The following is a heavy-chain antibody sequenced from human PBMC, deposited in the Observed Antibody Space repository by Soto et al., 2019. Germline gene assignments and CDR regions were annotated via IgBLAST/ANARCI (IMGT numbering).Heavy chain of an antibody. D-gene: IGHD3-22*01. J-gene: IGHJ4*02. CDR2: INHSGST. CDR1: GGSFSGYY. CDR3: ARGRYYDSSGYYYLDY. Sequence: GSLRLSCAVYGGSFSGYYWSWIRQPPGKGLEWIGEINHSGSTNYNPSLKSRVTISVDTSKNQFSLKLSSVTAADTAVYYCARGRYYDSSGYYYLDYWGQGTLVTVSS. V-gene: IGHV4-34*01.